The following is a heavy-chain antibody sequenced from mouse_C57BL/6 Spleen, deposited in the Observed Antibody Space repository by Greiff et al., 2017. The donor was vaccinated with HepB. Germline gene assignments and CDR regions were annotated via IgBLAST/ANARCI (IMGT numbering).Heavy chain of an antibody. CDR1: GYTFTSYT. J-gene: IGHJ3*01. CDR2: INPSSGYT. D-gene: IGHD2-9*01. Sequence: QVQLQQSGAELARPGASVKMSCKASGYTFTSYTMHWVKQRPGQGLEWIGYINPSSGYTKYNQKFKDKATLTADKSSSTAYMQLRSLTSEDSAVYYCARPTMVTTPAWFAYWGQGTLVTVSA. V-gene: IGHV1-4*01. CDR3: ARPTMVTTPAWFAY.